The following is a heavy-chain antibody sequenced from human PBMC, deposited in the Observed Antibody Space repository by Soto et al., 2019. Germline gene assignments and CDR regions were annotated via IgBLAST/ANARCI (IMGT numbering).Heavy chain of an antibody. CDR2: IYYSGST. Sequence: PSETLSLTCTVSGGSISSVGYYWSWIRQHPGKGLEWIGYIYYSGSTYYNPSLKSRVTISVDTSKNQFSLKLSSVTAADTAVYYCARVLDGSGDLYYFDYWGQGTLVTVSS. CDR1: GGSISSVGYY. CDR3: ARVLDGSGDLYYFDY. J-gene: IGHJ4*02. D-gene: IGHD1-26*01. V-gene: IGHV4-31*03.